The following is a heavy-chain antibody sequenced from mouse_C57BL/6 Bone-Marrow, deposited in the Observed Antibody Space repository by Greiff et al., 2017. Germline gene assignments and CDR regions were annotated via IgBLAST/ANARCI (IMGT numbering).Heavy chain of an antibody. CDR3: ARSGPRGRSFDY. CDR1: GYTFTSYW. Sequence: QVQLQQPGAELVKPGASVKMSCKASGYTFTSYWITWVKQRPGQGLEWIGDIYPTSGRTNYNEKFKSKAILTVDTSSNTAYMQLSSLTSADSAVFYCARSGPRGRSFDYWGQGTTLTVSS. D-gene: IGHD3-1*01. CDR2: IYPTSGRT. J-gene: IGHJ2*01. V-gene: IGHV1-55*01.